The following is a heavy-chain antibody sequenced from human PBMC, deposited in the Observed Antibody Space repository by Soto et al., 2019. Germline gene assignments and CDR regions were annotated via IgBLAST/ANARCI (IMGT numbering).Heavy chain of an antibody. D-gene: IGHD1-1*01. Sequence: PGGSLRLSCAASVFTFSTYAVNWLRHSPGKGLEWLSYISSSSATIYYADSVKGRFTISRDNGKNSLFLQMDSLRDEDTAVYYCARGASLNSNKSSFEYLGRGTLVIVSS. CDR3: ARGASLNSNKSSFEY. CDR2: ISSSSATI. CDR1: VFTFSTYA. V-gene: IGHV3-48*02. J-gene: IGHJ4*02.